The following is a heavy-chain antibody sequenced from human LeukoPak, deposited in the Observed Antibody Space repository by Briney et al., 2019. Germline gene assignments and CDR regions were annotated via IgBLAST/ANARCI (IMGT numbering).Heavy chain of an antibody. CDR1: GFTFSSYA. J-gene: IGHJ4*02. CDR3: AKGSRAQGYYFDF. CDR2: ISGSGGST. D-gene: IGHD3-10*01. Sequence: GGSLRLSCAASGFTFSSYAMSWVRQAPGKGLEWVSAISGSGGSTYYADSVKGRFTISRDNSKNTLYLQMNSLRAEDTAAYYCAKGSRAQGYYFDFWGQGTLVTVSS. V-gene: IGHV3-23*01.